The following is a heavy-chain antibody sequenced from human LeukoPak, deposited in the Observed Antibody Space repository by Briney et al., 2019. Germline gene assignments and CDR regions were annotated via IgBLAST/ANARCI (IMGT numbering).Heavy chain of an antibody. CDR3: ARDEDADSGIWFDP. Sequence: NSSETLSLTCTVSSGSISTYYWNWIRQPPRKGLEWIGYIHYSGRTNYNSSPKSRVTISVDMSKNQFSLKLTSVTAADTAVYYCARDEDADSGIWFDPWGQGTQVTVSS. V-gene: IGHV4-59*01. J-gene: IGHJ5*02. CDR1: SGSISTYY. CDR2: IHYSGRT. D-gene: IGHD4-17*01.